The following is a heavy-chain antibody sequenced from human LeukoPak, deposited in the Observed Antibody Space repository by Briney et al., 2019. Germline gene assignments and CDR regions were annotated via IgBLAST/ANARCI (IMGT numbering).Heavy chain of an antibody. J-gene: IGHJ4*02. CDR2: INHSGST. D-gene: IGHD4-23*01. CDR1: GGSFSGYY. Sequence: SETLSLTCAVYGGSFSGYYWSGIPHPPGRGLEWIGEINHSGSTNYNPSLKSRVTISVDTSKNQFSLKLSSVTAADTAVYYCAVVTLPSNSDYWGQGTLVTVSS. CDR3: AVVTLPSNSDY. V-gene: IGHV4-34*01.